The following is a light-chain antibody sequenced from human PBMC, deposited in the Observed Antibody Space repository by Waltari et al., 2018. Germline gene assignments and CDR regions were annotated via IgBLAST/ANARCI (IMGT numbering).Light chain of an antibody. V-gene: IGKV4-1*01. J-gene: IGKJ1*01. CDR3: QQYYSRRT. CDR2: WAS. Sequence: DIVMTQSPDSLAVSLGERVTINCKSSQSLLYNSNDNNYLAWYQQKPGQPPKLLFYWASTRHSGVPDRFSGSGSATDFTLTIISLQAEDVAVYYCQQYYSRRTFGQGTRVEIK. CDR1: QSLLYNSNDNNY.